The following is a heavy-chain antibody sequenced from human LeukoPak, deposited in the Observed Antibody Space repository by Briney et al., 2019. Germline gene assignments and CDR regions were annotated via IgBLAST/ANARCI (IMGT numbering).Heavy chain of an antibody. Sequence: GGSLRLSCAASGFTFSSYAMSWVRQAPGKGLEWVSAISGSGGSTYYADSVKGRFTISRDDSKNTLYLQMNSLRAEDTAVYYCAKGDWNDGGFFDYWGQGTLVTVSS. CDR1: GFTFSSYA. D-gene: IGHD1-1*01. V-gene: IGHV3-23*01. CDR2: ISGSGGST. J-gene: IGHJ4*02. CDR3: AKGDWNDGGFFDY.